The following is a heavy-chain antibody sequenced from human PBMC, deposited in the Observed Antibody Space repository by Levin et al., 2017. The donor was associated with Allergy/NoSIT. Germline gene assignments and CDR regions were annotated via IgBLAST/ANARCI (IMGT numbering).Heavy chain of an antibody. J-gene: IGHJ4*02. CDR2: ISGSGGDT. CDR3: ATDPWGYKAYFDY. D-gene: IGHD5-12*01. V-gene: IGHV3-23*01. CDR1: GFTFNKYA. Sequence: QAGGSLRLSCAASGFTFNKYAMHWVRKAPGKGLEWVSAISGSGGDTYYADSVKGRFTFSRDNSKNTVSLQMNSLRAEDTAVYYCATDPWGYKAYFDYWGQGTVVTVSS.